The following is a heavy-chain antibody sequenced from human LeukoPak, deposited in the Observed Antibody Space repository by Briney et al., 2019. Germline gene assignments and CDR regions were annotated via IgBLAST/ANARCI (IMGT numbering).Heavy chain of an antibody. D-gene: IGHD3-22*01. V-gene: IGHV4-34*01. CDR3: ARGRRRITMIVVVITEGGFDY. CDR1: GGSFSGYY. Sequence: SEILSLTCAVYGGSFSGYYWSWIRQPPGKGLEWIGEINHSGSTNYNPSLKSRVTISVDTSKNQFSLKLSSVTAADTAVYYCARGRRRITMIVVVITEGGFDYWGQGTLVTVSS. CDR2: INHSGST. J-gene: IGHJ4*02.